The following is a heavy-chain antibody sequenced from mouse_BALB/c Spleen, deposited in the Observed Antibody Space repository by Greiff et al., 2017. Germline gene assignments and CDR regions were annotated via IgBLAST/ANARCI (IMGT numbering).Heavy chain of an antibody. CDR3: DRSLNSGRVAY. V-gene: IGHV1S26*01. CDR2: INPSSGYT. D-gene: IGHD1-3*01. J-gene: IGHJ3*01. CDR1: GYTFTSYT. Sequence: VQLQQSGAELVKPGASVKLSCKASGYTFTSYTMHWVKQRPGQGLEWIGYINPSSGYTKYNQKFKDKATLTADKSSSTAYMQLSSLTSEDSAVLYYDRSLNSGRVAYWGQGTLVTVSA.